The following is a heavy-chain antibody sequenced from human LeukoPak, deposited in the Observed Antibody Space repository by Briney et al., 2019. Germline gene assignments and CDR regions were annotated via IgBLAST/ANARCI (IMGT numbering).Heavy chain of an antibody. Sequence: GGSLRLSCAASGFTFSSYSMNWVRQAPGKGLEWVSSISSSSSYIYYADSVKGRFTISRDNAKNSLYLQMNSLRAEDTAVYYCARLNRGKDAFDIWGQGTMVTVSS. CDR1: GFTFSSYS. J-gene: IGHJ3*02. V-gene: IGHV3-21*01. CDR2: ISSSSSYI. D-gene: IGHD1-14*01. CDR3: ARLNRGKDAFDI.